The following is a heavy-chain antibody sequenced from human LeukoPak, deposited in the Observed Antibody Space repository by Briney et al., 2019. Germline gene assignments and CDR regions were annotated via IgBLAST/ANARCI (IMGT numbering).Heavy chain of an antibody. V-gene: IGHV5-51*01. J-gene: IGHJ4*02. Sequence: GESLKISCKGSGYSFTSYWIGWVRQMPGKALEWMGIIYPGDSDTRYSPSFQGQVTISADKSISTAYLQWSSLKASDTAMYYCARGSRLRDDYFDYWGQGTLVTVSS. CDR3: ARGSRLRDDYFDY. CDR1: GYSFTSYW. D-gene: IGHD6-25*01. CDR2: IYPGDSDT.